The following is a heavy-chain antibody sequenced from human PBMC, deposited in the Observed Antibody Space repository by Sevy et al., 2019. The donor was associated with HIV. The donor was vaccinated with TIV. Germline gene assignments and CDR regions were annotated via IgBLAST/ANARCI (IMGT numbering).Heavy chain of an antibody. Sequence: GESLKISCAASGFTFSSYAMSWVRQAPGKGLEWVSAISGSGGSTYYADSVKGRFTISRDNSKNTLYLQMNSLRAEDTAVYYCAKEYYYDSSGSESAFDFWGQGTMVTVSS. J-gene: IGHJ3*01. CDR2: ISGSGGST. CDR3: AKEYYYDSSGSESAFDF. V-gene: IGHV3-23*01. CDR1: GFTFSSYA. D-gene: IGHD3-22*01.